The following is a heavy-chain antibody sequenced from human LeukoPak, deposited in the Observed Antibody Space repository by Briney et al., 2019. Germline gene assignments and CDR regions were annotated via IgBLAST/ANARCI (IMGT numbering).Heavy chain of an antibody. CDR2: IYYSGGT. V-gene: IGHV4-59*01. CDR1: GGSISSYY. D-gene: IGHD2-21*01. Sequence: TSETLSLTCTVSGGSISSYYWSWIRQPPGKGLEWIGYIYYSGGTNYNPSLKSRVTISVDTSKNQFSLKLSSVTAADTAVYYCARTSNSPGYYYYMDVWGKGTTVTVSS. J-gene: IGHJ6*03. CDR3: ARTSNSPGYYYYMDV.